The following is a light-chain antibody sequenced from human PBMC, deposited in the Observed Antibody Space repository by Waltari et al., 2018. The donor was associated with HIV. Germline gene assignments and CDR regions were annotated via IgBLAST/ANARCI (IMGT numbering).Light chain of an antibody. CDR1: TRDVGSDNL. CDR3: CSYAGASTWV. V-gene: IGLV2-23*02. CDR2: EVK. Sequence: QSALTQPASVSGSPGQSITIFCNGTTRDVGSDNLVSWYQQHPGKAPKLLIYEVKRRPSGVSDRFSASKSGNTASTASLTISGLQAEDEADYYCCSYAGASTWVFGGGTRLTVL. J-gene: IGLJ3*02.